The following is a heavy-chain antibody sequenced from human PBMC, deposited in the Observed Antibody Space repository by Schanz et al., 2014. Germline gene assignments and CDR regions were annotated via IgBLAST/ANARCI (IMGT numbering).Heavy chain of an antibody. Sequence: QVQLVQSGAEVKKPGASVKVSCKASGYTFTSDSMHWVRQAPGQGLEWLGWISGSNGNTNYTQKFQGRVTMTIDPYTSTAYMELRSLRSDDTAVYYCARGRGCTGGSCYSWFDLWGQGTLVTVAS. CDR3: ARGRGCTGGSCYSWFDL. CDR1: GYTFTSDS. D-gene: IGHD2-15*01. CDR2: ISGSNGNT. V-gene: IGHV1-18*04. J-gene: IGHJ5*02.